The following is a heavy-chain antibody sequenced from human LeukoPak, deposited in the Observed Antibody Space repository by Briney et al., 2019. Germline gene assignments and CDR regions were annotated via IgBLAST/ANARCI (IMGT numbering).Heavy chain of an antibody. CDR3: ARIGIAAAGTISYYYYMDV. V-gene: IGHV4-61*02. CDR2: IYTSGST. D-gene: IGHD6-13*01. J-gene: IGHJ6*03. CDR1: GGSISSGSYY. Sequence: NSSETLSLTCTVSGGSISSGSYYWGWIRQPAGKGLEWIGRIYTSGSTNYNPSLKSRVTISVDTSKNQFSLKLSSVTAADTAVYYCARIGIAAAGTISYYYYMDVWGKGTTVTVSS.